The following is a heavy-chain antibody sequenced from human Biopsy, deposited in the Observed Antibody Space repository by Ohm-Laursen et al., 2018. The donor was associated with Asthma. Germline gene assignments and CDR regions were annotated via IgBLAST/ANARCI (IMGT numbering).Heavy chain of an antibody. J-gene: IGHJ4*02. CDR2: ISSDVRE. V-gene: IGHV3-30*03. CDR3: VRWRSGYPDHYSDF. D-gene: IGHD2-21*01. Sequence: SLRLSCSAFGFTFRNFGMHWVRQAPGKGLEWVALISSDVREWYADSVKGRFTISRDNSKNTLDLQMNSLRGDDTAVYYCVRWRSGYPDHYSDFWGLGTLVTVSS. CDR1: GFTFRNFG.